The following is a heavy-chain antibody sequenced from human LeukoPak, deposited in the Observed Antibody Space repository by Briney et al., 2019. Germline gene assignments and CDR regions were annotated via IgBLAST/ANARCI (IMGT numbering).Heavy chain of an antibody. J-gene: IGHJ4*02. D-gene: IGHD7-27*01. V-gene: IGHV3-30*03. CDR1: GFTFSSYG. CDR3: ATSTAKGRSSWASDFDY. Sequence: PGGSLRLSCAASGFTFSSYGMHWVRQAPGKGLEWVAVISYDGSNKYYADSVKGRFTISRDNSKNALYLQMNSLRAEDTAVYYCATSTAKGRSSWASDFDYWGQGTLVTVSS. CDR2: ISYDGSNK.